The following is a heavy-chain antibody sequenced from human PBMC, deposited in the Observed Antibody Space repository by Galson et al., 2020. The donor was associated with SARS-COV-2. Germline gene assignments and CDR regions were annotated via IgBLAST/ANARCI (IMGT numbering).Heavy chain of an antibody. D-gene: IGHD3-22*01. V-gene: IGHV1-3*01. CDR1: GYTFTSYA. Sequence: ASVKVSCKASGYTFTSYAMHWVRQDPGQRLEWMGWINASNGNTKYSQKFQGRVTITRDTSTSTAYMELSSLRSEDTAVYYCARLGYYYDSSGHGDWFDPWGQGTLVTVSS. CDR2: INASNGNT. J-gene: IGHJ5*02. CDR3: ARLGYYYDSSGHGDWFDP.